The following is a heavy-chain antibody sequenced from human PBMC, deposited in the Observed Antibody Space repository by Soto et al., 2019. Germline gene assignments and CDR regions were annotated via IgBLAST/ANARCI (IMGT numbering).Heavy chain of an antibody. CDR3: AKGNGYGDY. CDR2: VSGCSGVT. J-gene: IGHJ4*02. CDR1: GFSFSTYG. Sequence: EVQLLESGGGLVQPGGSLRLSCAVSGFSFSTYGVPWVRQAPGKGLAWVSGVSGCSGVTLYADSVKGRFTITGDNSKNTVYLPMNSLRVEDTAVYYCAKGNGYGDYCGQGTLVTVSS. D-gene: IGHD5-12*01. V-gene: IGHV3-23*01.